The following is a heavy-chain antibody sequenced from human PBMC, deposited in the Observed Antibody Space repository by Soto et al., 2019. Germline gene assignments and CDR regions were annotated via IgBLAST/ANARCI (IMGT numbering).Heavy chain of an antibody. CDR3: ARDLGSSWSIYYYYYGMDV. J-gene: IGHJ6*02. D-gene: IGHD6-13*01. CDR2: ISSSSSYI. V-gene: IGHV3-21*01. Sequence: GGSLRLSCAASGFNFSSYSMNWVRQAPGKGQEWVSSISSSSSYIYYADSVKGRFTISRDNAKNSLYLQMNSLRAEDTAVYYCARDLGSSWSIYYYYYGMDVWGQGTTVTVSS. CDR1: GFNFSSYS.